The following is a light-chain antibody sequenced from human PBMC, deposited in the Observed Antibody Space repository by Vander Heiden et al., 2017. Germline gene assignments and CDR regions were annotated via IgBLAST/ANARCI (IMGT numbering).Light chain of an antibody. Sequence: QSVRTQPPSVSGAPGPRATIPCTGSSSNIGSGYDVPWYQQLPGTAPKLLIYGNSNRPSGVPDRFSGSKSGTSASLAITGLQAEDEADYYCQSYDSSLSGHVVFGGGTKLTVL. CDR3: QSYDSSLSGHVV. CDR2: GNS. J-gene: IGLJ2*01. CDR1: SSNIGSGYD. V-gene: IGLV1-40*01.